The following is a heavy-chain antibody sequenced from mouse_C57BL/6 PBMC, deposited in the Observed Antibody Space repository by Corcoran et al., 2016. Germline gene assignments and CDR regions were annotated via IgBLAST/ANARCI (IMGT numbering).Heavy chain of an antibody. D-gene: IGHD2-2*01. CDR2: ISYDGSN. CDR1: GYSITSGYY. J-gene: IGHJ1*03. V-gene: IGHV3-6*01. CDR3: ARAAPRIYYGYDGDWYFDV. Sequence: DVQLQESGPGLVKPSQSLSLTCSVTGYSITSGYYWNWIRQFPGNKLEWMGYISYDGSNNYNPSLKNRISITRDTSKNQFFLKLNSVTTEDTATYYCARAAPRIYYGYDGDWYFDVWGTGTTVTVSS.